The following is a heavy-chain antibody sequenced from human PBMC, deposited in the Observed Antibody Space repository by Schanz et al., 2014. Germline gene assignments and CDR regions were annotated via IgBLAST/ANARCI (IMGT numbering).Heavy chain of an antibody. CDR1: GFTFSDYW. CDR2: ISGRDGST. Sequence: DVHLLESGGGLVQPGGSLRLSCAASGFTFSDYWMSWVRQAPGKGPEWVSAISGRDGSTYYADSVRGRFTISRDNSKNTLYLQMNSLRAEDTAVYYCAKGRFGELSAFDIWGQGTMVTVSS. V-gene: IGHV3-23*01. J-gene: IGHJ3*02. D-gene: IGHD3-10*01. CDR3: AKGRFGELSAFDI.